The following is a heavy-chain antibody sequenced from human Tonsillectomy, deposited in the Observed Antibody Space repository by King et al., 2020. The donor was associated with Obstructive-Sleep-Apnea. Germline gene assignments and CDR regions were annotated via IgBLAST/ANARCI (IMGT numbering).Heavy chain of an antibody. CDR3: AKVAGISSWNYFDN. CDR2: ISWSGDTT. CDR1: GFTFDDYG. J-gene: IGHJ4*02. Sequence: VQLVESGGAVVQPGGSLRLSCAASGFTFDDYGMHWVRRAPGRGLEWVSLISWSGDTTVYADSVKGRFTISRDNSKNSLYLQMNSLRVEDTALYYCAKVAGISSWNYFDNWGQGSLVTVSS. V-gene: IGHV3-43D*03. D-gene: IGHD6-13*01.